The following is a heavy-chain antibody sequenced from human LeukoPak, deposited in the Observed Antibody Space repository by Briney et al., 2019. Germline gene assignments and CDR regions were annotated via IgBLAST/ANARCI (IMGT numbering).Heavy chain of an antibody. CDR3: TRQIGSGQYFFDY. V-gene: IGHV4-31*03. CDR1: GDFIGTGAHY. D-gene: IGHD3-10*01. CDR2: TYYNGRT. Sequence: PSETLSLTCSVSGDFIGTGAHYWSWIRQRPGRGLEWIGFTYYNGRTHTKPSLQSRVSVSVDTSRNQFSLRVTSMTAADTAIYYCTRQIGSGQYFFDYWGQGMLVAVSS. J-gene: IGHJ4*02.